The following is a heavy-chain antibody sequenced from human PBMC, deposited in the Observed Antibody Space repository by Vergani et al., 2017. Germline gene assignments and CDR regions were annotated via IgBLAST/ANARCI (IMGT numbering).Heavy chain of an antibody. CDR1: GYTFTSYY. CDR3: ARGGGRGLWFGGAIGWFDP. V-gene: IGHV1-46*01. D-gene: IGHD3-10*01. CDR2: INPSGGST. J-gene: IGHJ5*02. Sequence: QVQLVQSGAEVKKPGASVKVSCKASGYTFTSYYMHWVRQAPGQGLEWMGIINPSGGSTSYAQKFQGRVTMTRDTSTGTVYMELSSLRSEDTAVYYCARGGGRGLWFGGAIGWFDPWGQGTLVTVSS.